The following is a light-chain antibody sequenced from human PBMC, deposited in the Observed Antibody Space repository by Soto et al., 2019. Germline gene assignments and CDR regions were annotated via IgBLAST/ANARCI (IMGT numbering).Light chain of an antibody. V-gene: IGKV1-39*01. CDR2: AAS. J-gene: IGKJ5*01. Sequence: DIQLTHSPSSLSASVGDRFTIPCRASQSISSYLNWYQQKPGKAPKLLIYAASSLQSGVPSRFSGSGSGTDFTLTISSLQPEDFATYYCQQSYSTSITFGQGTRLEIK. CDR1: QSISSY. CDR3: QQSYSTSIT.